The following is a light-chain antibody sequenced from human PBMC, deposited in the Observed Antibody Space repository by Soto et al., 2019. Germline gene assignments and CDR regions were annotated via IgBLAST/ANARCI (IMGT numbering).Light chain of an antibody. CDR3: GTWDSSLSVVV. V-gene: IGLV1-51*01. CDR1: SSNIGNNY. CDR2: DNN. J-gene: IGLJ2*01. Sequence: VLTQPPSVSAAPGQKVTISCSGSSSNIGNNYVSWYQQLPGTAPKLLIYDNNERPSGIPDRFSGSKSGTSATLGITGLQTGDEADYYCGTWDSSLSVVVFGGGTKVTVL.